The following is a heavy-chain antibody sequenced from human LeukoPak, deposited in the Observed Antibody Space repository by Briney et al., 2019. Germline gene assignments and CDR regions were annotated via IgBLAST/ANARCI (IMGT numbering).Heavy chain of an antibody. D-gene: IGHD6-13*01. CDR2: INHSGST. CDR1: GGSFSGYY. Sequence: SETLSLTCAVYGGSFSGYYWSWIRQPPGKGLEWIGKINHSGSTNYNPSLKSRVTISVDTSKNQFSLKLSSVTAADTAVYYCARAANNIAAAGNWFDPWGQGTLVTASS. J-gene: IGHJ5*02. V-gene: IGHV4-34*01. CDR3: ARAANNIAAAGNWFDP.